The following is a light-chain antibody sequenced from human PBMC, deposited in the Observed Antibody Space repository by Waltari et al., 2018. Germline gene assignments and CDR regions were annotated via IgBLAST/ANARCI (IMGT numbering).Light chain of an antibody. Sequence: DIQRTQSPSSVSASIGDRVTITCRSSQGISNWLAWYQQKPGKAPKLLFYGASNLQHGVPSRFSGSGSGTDFTLTINSLQPEDFATYYCQQANNFPRTFGPGTKV. CDR1: QGISNW. CDR3: QQANNFPRT. V-gene: IGKV1-12*01. CDR2: GAS. J-gene: IGKJ1*01.